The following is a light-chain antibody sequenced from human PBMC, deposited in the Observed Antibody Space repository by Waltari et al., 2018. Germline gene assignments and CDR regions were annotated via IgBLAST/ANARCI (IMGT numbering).Light chain of an antibody. Sequence: EIVLTQSPDTLSLSPGERATLSCRASQSLRSPYLAWYQQKPGQAPRLLIYSTSIRATGISDRFSGSGSGTDFTLTNSRLESEDFAVYYCQHYGTSPGTFGQGTKVEI. CDR1: QSLRSPY. CDR2: STS. J-gene: IGKJ1*01. CDR3: QHYGTSPGT. V-gene: IGKV3-20*01.